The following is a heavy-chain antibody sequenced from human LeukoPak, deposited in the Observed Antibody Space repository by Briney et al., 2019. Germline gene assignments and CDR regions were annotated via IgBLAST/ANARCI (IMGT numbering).Heavy chain of an antibody. Sequence: GGSLRLSCAASGFTFDDYAMHWVRQAPGKGLEWVSGINWNSGSMGYADSVKGRFTISRDNAKNSLYLQMNSLRADDTALYYCAKEKTRTGFDYWGQGTLVTVSS. D-gene: IGHD3-10*01. CDR2: INWNSGSM. J-gene: IGHJ4*02. V-gene: IGHV3-9*01. CDR1: GFTFDDYA. CDR3: AKEKTRTGFDY.